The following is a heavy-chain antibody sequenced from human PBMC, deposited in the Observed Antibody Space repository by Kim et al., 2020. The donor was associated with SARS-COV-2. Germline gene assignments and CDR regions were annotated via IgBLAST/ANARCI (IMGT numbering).Heavy chain of an antibody. Sequence: ASVKVSCKASGYTFTSYYMHWVRQAPGHGLEWMGWINPTSDGTYYAQSFQGRVTLTRDTSITTDYMELSGLTFDDTAVYYCGGEPGGTGGSDFWGQGTLV. CDR2: INPTSDGT. CDR1: GYTFTSYY. CDR3: GGEPGGTGGSDF. J-gene: IGHJ4*02. D-gene: IGHD3-16*01. V-gene: IGHV1-2*02.